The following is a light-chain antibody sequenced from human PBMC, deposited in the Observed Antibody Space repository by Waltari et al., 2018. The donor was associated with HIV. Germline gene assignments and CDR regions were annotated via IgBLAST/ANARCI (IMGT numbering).Light chain of an antibody. CDR1: SSDVGVYNY. Sequence: QSALTQPRSVSGSPGQSVTISCTGTSSDVGVYNYVSWYQQHPGKAPKFMIDDVSKRPYGVPVRFSGPKSGNTASLTIAGLQADDEADYYRCSDAGNDTFVFGGGTRLTVL. J-gene: IGLJ2*01. CDR3: CSDAGNDTFV. V-gene: IGLV2-11*01. CDR2: DVS.